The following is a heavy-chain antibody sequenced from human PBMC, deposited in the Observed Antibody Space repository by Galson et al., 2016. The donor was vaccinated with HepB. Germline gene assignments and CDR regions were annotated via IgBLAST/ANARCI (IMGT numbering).Heavy chain of an antibody. CDR2: IWYDGSNK. J-gene: IGHJ6*02. CDR3: ARVVLRYFDWLLYGGSNSYYYGMDV. V-gene: IGHV3-33*01. CDR1: GFTFSNYG. Sequence: SLRLSCAASGFTFSNYGMHWVRQAPGKGLEWVAVIWYDGSNKYYADSVKGRFTISRDHSKHTLYLQRNSLRAEDTAVYYCARVVLRYFDWLLYGGSNSYYYGMDVWVQGTTVTVSS. D-gene: IGHD3-9*01.